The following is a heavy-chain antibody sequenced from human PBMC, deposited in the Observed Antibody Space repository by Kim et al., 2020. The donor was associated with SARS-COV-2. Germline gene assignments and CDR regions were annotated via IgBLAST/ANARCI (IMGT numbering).Heavy chain of an antibody. CDR3: ARGSLGDFDY. CDR2: YN. J-gene: IGHJ4*02. D-gene: IGHD3-16*01. Sequence: YNDYAVSVKRRITINPGTAKNQFSLQLNAVTPEDTAVYCCARGSLGDFDYWGQGTLVTVSS. V-gene: IGHV6-1*01.